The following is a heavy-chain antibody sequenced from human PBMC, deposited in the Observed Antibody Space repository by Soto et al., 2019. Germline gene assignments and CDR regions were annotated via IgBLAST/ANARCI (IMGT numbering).Heavy chain of an antibody. Sequence: QVQLVQSGAEVKKPGSSVKVSCKASGGTFSSYAISWVRQAPGRGLEWMGEIIPIFGTANYAQKFQGRVTITADESTSRAYRELSSLRSEDTAVYYCARDRGPSSGYYPYWFDPWGQGTLVTVSS. CDR3: ARDRGPSSGYYPYWFDP. CDR2: IIPIFGTA. D-gene: IGHD3-22*01. CDR1: GGTFSSYA. V-gene: IGHV1-69*12. J-gene: IGHJ5*02.